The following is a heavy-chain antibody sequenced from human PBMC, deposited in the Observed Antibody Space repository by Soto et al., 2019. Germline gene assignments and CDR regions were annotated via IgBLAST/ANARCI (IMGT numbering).Heavy chain of an antibody. CDR3: AKAGKHSNGWWSAFDI. CDR2: ISGSGGST. V-gene: IGHV3-23*01. Sequence: EVQVLESGGGLVQPGGSLRLSCAASGFTFSDYAMNWVRQAPGKGLEWVSTISGSGGSTYYADSVRGRFTISRDNSKNPQQLQMNSRRDEDTTVYYCAKAGKHSNGWWSAFDIWGQGTVVTVS. CDR1: GFTFSDYA. J-gene: IGHJ3*02. D-gene: IGHD6-19*01.